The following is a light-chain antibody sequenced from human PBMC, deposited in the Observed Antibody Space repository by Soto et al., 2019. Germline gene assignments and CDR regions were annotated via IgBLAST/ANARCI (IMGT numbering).Light chain of an antibody. Sequence: DIQMTQSPSSLSASVGDRVTITCQASQDISNYLNWYQQKPGKAPKLLIYDASNLETGVPSRFSGSGSGTDFTSTISSLQPEDIATYYCQQYDNLPLFTFGPGTKVDIK. CDR2: DAS. J-gene: IGKJ3*01. CDR1: QDISNY. CDR3: QQYDNLPLFT. V-gene: IGKV1-33*01.